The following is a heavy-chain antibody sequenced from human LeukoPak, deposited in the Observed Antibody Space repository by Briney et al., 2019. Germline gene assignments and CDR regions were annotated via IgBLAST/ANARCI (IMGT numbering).Heavy chain of an antibody. D-gene: IGHD3-3*01. CDR2: ISSSGGSI. Sequence: GGSLRLSCAASGFTFSNAWMSWVRQAPGKGLEWVSYISSSGGSIYYADSVKGRFTISRDNAKNSLFLQMNSLRAEDTAVYYCATQGRSAMLGIWGQGTMVTVSS. J-gene: IGHJ3*02. V-gene: IGHV3-11*04. CDR3: ATQGRSAMLGI. CDR1: GFTFSNAW.